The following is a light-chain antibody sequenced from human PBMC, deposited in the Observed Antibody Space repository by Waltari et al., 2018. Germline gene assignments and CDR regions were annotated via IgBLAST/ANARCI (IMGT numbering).Light chain of an antibody. J-gene: IGKJ5*01. Sequence: IVVTHSPAPLSLSPGERAPLSCRASQSVSSYLAWYQQKPGQAPRLLIYDAPNMATGIPARFSGSGSGTDFTLTISSLEPEDFAVYYCQQRSNWPITFGQGTRLEIK. CDR2: DAP. CDR1: QSVSSY. CDR3: QQRSNWPIT. V-gene: IGKV3-11*01.